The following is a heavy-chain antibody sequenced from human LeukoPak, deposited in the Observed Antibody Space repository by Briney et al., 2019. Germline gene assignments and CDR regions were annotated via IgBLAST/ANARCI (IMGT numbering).Heavy chain of an antibody. D-gene: IGHD6-13*01. CDR2: ISAYNGNT. CDR3: ARVWAAAGFDY. CDR1: GYTFTSYG. V-gene: IGHV1-18*04. Sequence: WASVKVSCKASGYTFTSYGISWVRQAPGQGLEWMGWISAYNGNTNYAQKLQGRVTMTTDTSTSTACMELRSLRSDDTAVYYCARVWAAAGFDYWGQGTLVTVSS. J-gene: IGHJ4*02.